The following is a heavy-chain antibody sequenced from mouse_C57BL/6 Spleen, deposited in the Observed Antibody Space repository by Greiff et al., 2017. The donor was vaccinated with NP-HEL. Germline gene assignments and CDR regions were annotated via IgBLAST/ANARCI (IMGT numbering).Heavy chain of an antibody. J-gene: IGHJ2*01. D-gene: IGHD2-2*01. CDR3: TISSMVTRRGAFDY. V-gene: IGHV1-15*01. CDR1: GYTFTDYE. CDR2: IDPETGGT. Sequence: VQLVESGAELVRPGASVTLSCKASGYTFTDYEMHWVKQTPVHGLEWIGAIDPETGGTAYNQKFKGKAILTADKSSSTAYMELRSLTSEDSAVYYGTISSMVTRRGAFDYWGQGTTLTVSS.